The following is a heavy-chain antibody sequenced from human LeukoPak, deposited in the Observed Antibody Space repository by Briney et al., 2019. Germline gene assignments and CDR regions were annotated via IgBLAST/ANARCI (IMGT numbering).Heavy chain of an antibody. V-gene: IGHV3-48*01. CDR2: ISSSSGTI. D-gene: IGHD5-18*01. CDR1: GFIFSNYN. J-gene: IGHJ4*02. CDR3: ARALGYSYGYAVDY. Sequence: GGSLRLSCAASGFIFSNYNMNWVRQTPGKGLEWLSYISSSSGTIYYADSVKGRFTISGDSAKNSLYLQMNSLRAEDTAVYYCARALGYSYGYAVDYWGQGTLVTVSS.